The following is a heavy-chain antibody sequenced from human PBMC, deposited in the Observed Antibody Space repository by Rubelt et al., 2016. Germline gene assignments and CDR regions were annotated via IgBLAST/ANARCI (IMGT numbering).Heavy chain of an antibody. V-gene: IGHV3-21*01. J-gene: IGHJ4*02. CDR1: GFTFSSYG. CDR2: ISSYSTYI. CDR3: ARGGGHFDY. Sequence: AGRSLRLSCAASGFTFSSYGMHWVRQAPGKGLEWVSSISSYSTYIYSADSVKGRFTISRDNAKNSLYLQMNSLRAEDTAVYYCARGGGHFDYWGQGTLVTVSS.